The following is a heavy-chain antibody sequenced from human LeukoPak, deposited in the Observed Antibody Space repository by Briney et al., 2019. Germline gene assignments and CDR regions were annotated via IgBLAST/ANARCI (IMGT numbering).Heavy chain of an antibody. CDR1: GYTFTNYC. CDR2: INPSGGST. J-gene: IGHJ4*02. Sequence: ASLKVSCQPSGYTFTNYCMHWVRQAPAQGLEWMGIINPSGGSTSYAQKFQGRVTMTRDMSTSTVYMELSSLRSEDTAVYYCARSTVVSLLDYWGQGTLVTVSS. D-gene: IGHD4-23*01. CDR3: ARSTVVSLLDY. V-gene: IGHV1-46*01.